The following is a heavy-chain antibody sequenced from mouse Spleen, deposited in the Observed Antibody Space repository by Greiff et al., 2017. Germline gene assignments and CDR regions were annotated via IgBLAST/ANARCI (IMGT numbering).Heavy chain of an antibody. Sequence: VQLQQSGPGLVKPSQSLSLTCSVTGYSITSGYYWNWIRQFPGNKLEWMGYISYDGSNNYNPSLKNRISITRDTSKNQFFLKLNSVTTEDTATYYCAREYYGNCFDYWGQGTTLTVSS. J-gene: IGHJ2*01. D-gene: IGHD2-1*01. CDR1: GYSITSGYY. CDR3: AREYYGNCFDY. CDR2: ISYDGSN. V-gene: IGHV3-6*01.